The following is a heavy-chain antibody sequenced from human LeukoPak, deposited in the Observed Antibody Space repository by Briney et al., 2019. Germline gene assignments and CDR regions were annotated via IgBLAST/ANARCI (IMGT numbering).Heavy chain of an antibody. CDR1: GFTFSSYAM. D-gene: IGHD2-2*01. V-gene: IGHV4-4*02. J-gene: IGHJ6*03. Sequence: GSLRLSCAASGFTFSSYAMSWVRQAPGKGLEWIGEIYHSGSTNYNPSLKSRVTISVDKSKTQFSLKLSSVTAADTAVYYCARWGMYCSSTSCYGFDYYYYYMDVWGKGTTVTISS. CDR2: IYHSGST. CDR3: ARWGMYCSSTSCYGFDYYYYYMDV.